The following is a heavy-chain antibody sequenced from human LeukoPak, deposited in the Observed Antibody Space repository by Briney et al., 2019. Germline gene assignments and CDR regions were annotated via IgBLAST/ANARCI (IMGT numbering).Heavy chain of an antibody. J-gene: IGHJ4*02. CDR2: ISDGGNT. Sequence: SETLSLTCAVSGYSITSDYYWGWIRQSPGKGLGWIGSISDGGNTYYNSSLESRVTISRDTSKNQFSLKLTSVTASDTAVYYCARVMRGSQFDYWGQGTLVTVSS. CDR1: GYSITSDYY. D-gene: IGHD3-16*01. V-gene: IGHV4-38-2*01. CDR3: ARVMRGSQFDY.